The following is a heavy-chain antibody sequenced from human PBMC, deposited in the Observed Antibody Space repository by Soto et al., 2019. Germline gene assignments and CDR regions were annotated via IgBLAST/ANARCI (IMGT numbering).Heavy chain of an antibody. V-gene: IGHV1-18*01. D-gene: IGHD6-19*01. Sequence: GASVKVSCKASGYTFTSYGISWVRQAPGQGLEWMGWISAYNGNTNYAQKLQGRVTMTTDTSTSTAYMELRSLRSDDTAVYYCARTLIAVAGPYGMDPWGQGTLVTVSS. J-gene: IGHJ5*02. CDR1: GYTFTSYG. CDR3: ARTLIAVAGPYGMDP. CDR2: ISAYNGNT.